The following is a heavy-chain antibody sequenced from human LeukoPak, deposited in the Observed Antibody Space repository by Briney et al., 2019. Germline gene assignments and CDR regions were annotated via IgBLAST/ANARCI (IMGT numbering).Heavy chain of an antibody. J-gene: IGHJ6*02. D-gene: IGHD5-12*01. Sequence: GRSLRLSCAASGFTFSSYAMHWVRQAPGKGLEWVAVISYDGSNKYYADSVKGRFTISRDNSKNTLYLQMNSLRAEDTAVYYCASPDSGYDYVGWDYGMDVWGQGTTVTVSS. CDR1: GFTFSSYA. CDR2: ISYDGSNK. CDR3: ASPDSGYDYVGWDYGMDV. V-gene: IGHV3-30-3*01.